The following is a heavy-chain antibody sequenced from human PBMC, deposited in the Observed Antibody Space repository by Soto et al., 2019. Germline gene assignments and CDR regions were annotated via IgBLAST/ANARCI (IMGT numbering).Heavy chain of an antibody. D-gene: IGHD2-15*01. CDR1: GFTFSSYS. Sequence: PGGSLRLSCAASGFTFSSYSMHWVRQAPGKGLEWVAVISYDGSNKYYADSVKGRFTISSDNDQNTLYLQMNSLRAGDTAVYYCAKDQRYCSGGSCYPGLPFDYWGQGTLVTVSS. CDR3: AKDQRYCSGGSCYPGLPFDY. CDR2: ISYDGSNK. J-gene: IGHJ4*02. V-gene: IGHV3-30*18.